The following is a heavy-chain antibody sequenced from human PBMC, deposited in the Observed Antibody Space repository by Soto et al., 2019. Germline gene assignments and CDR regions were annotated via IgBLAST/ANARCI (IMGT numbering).Heavy chain of an antibody. V-gene: IGHV1-2*02. CDR1: GYTFTGYY. CDR3: ARGGSGGSCYFPCYYYYGMDV. Sequence: GASVKVSFKASGYTFTGYYMHWVRQAPGQGLEWMGWINPNSGGTNYAQKFQGRVTMTRDTSISTAYMELSRLRSDDTAVYYCARGGSGGSCYFPCYYYYGMDVWGQGTTVTVSS. CDR2: INPNSGGT. D-gene: IGHD2-15*01. J-gene: IGHJ6*02.